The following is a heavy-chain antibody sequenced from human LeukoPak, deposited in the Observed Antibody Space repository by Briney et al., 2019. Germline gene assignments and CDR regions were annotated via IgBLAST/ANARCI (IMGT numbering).Heavy chain of an antibody. J-gene: IGHJ3*02. CDR2: IKQDLGQI. Sequence: PGGSLRPSCADPGVIFSDCWMNWGRQTAGKGVERLANIKQDLGQISYLDSVKGQFPISRDNAKNSVYLQMNSLRAEDTAVYYCMRVVRGATQFDAFDIWGQGTTVTVSS. CDR1: GVIFSDCW. CDR3: MRVVRGATQFDAFDI. D-gene: IGHD3-10*01. V-gene: IGHV3-7*02.